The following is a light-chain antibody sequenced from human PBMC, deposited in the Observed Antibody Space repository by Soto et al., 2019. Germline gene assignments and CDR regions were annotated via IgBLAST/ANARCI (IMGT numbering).Light chain of an antibody. V-gene: IGKV3-20*01. CDR1: QSVTNNQ. Sequence: ENVFTESPGTLSLSPGDRANLSCRASQSVTNNQLAWFGQKPGQAPRLLIWGVSNRATGIPDRFSGSVSGTDLTITISRLQTEDCVVVYCYQYGSTPPTFCQGTKGDNK. CDR2: GVS. CDR3: YQYGSTPPT. J-gene: IGKJ1*01.